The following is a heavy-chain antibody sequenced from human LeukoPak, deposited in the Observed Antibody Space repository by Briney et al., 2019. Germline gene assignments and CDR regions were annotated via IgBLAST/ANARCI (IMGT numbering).Heavy chain of an antibody. D-gene: IGHD3-22*01. CDR2: VNPNSGGT. CDR1: GYTFTGYY. CDR3: ARPPHYYYDSSGYD. V-gene: IGHV1-2*02. J-gene: IGHJ4*02. Sequence: GASVKASCKASGYTFTGYYMHWVRQAPGQGLEWMGWVNPNSGGTNYAQKFQGRVTMTWDTSISTAYMELSRLRSDDTAVYYCARPPHYYYDSSGYDWGQGTLVTVSS.